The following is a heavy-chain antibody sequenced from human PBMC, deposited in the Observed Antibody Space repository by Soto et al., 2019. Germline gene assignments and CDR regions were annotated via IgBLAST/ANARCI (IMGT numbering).Heavy chain of an antibody. V-gene: IGHV4-30-2*01. D-gene: IGHD5-12*01. CDR1: GGSISSGGYS. Sequence: SETLSLTCTSSGGSISSGGYSWSWIRQPPGKGLEWIGYIYHSGSTYYNPSLKSLVTISLDTSKNQFSLKLTSVTAADTAVHYCARGGRRYSAYDYGYWGQGTPVTVSS. J-gene: IGHJ4*02. CDR2: IYHSGST. CDR3: ARGGRRYSAYDYGY.